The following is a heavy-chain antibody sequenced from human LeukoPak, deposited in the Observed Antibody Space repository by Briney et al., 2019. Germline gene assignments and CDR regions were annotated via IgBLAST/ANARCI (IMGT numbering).Heavy chain of an antibody. CDR3: ARDAKRYCTNGVCYEFDY. D-gene: IGHD2-8*01. Sequence: ASVTVSCKASGYTFTSYGISWVRQAPGQGLEWMGWISAYNGNTNYAQKLQGRVTMTTDTSTSTAYMELRSLRSDDTAVYYCARDAKRYCTNGVCYEFDYWGRGTLVTVSS. V-gene: IGHV1-18*01. CDR1: GYTFTSYG. J-gene: IGHJ4*02. CDR2: ISAYNGNT.